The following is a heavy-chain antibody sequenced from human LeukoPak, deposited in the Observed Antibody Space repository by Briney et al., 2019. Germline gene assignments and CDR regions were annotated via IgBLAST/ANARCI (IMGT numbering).Heavy chain of an antibody. Sequence: SVKVSCKASGDTFTTYAIIWVRQAPGQGLEWMGGIIPMFDTPNYAQRLQGRVTITADKSTKTAYMELTSLRSEDTAVYYCAREVTTGGYFDYWGQGTLVTVSS. CDR3: AREVTTGGYFDY. J-gene: IGHJ4*02. V-gene: IGHV1-69*06. D-gene: IGHD4-11*01. CDR2: IIPMFDTP. CDR1: GDTFTTYA.